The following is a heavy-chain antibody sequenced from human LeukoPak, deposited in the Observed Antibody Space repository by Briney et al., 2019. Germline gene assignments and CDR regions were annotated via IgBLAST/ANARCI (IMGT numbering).Heavy chain of an antibody. CDR2: IYYSGST. D-gene: IGHD4-17*01. Sequence: SETLSLTCTVSGGSISSYYWSWIRQPPGKGLEWIGYIYYSGSTNYNPSLKSRVTISVDTSKTQFSLKLSSVTAADTAVYYCARVGSTVTRGNYYYYYYMDVWGKGTTVTVSS. CDR3: ARVGSTVTRGNYYYYYYMDV. V-gene: IGHV4-59*12. J-gene: IGHJ6*03. CDR1: GGSISSYY.